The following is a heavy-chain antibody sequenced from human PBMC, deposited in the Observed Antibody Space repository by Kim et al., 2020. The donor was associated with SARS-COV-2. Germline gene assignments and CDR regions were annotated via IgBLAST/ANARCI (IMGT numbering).Heavy chain of an antibody. Sequence: KFQGRVTMTRDTSASTVYMELSSLRSEDTAVYYCARDGSYQRGGYYFDYRGQGTLVTVSS. V-gene: IGHV1-46*01. D-gene: IGHD1-26*01. J-gene: IGHJ4*02. CDR3: ARDGSYQRGGYYFDY.